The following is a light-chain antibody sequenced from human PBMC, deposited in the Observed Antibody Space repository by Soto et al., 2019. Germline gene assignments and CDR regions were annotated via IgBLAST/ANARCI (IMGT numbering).Light chain of an antibody. CDR1: QSVGNN. CDR3: QQYGDWPLT. Sequence: EMVVTQSPATLSVSPGERATLSCRASQSVGNNFAWYQQKPGQAPRLLLFATSTRATGVPARFSGSGSGTEFTLTISSLQSEDFAVYYCQQYGDWPLTFGGGAKVEIE. CDR2: ATS. J-gene: IGKJ4*01. V-gene: IGKV3-15*01.